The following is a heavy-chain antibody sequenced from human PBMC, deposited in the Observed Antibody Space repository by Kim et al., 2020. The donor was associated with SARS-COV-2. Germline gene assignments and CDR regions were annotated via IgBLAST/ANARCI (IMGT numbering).Heavy chain of an antibody. V-gene: IGHV3-15*01. Sequence: GGSLRLSCAASGFTFSNAWMNWVRQAPGKGLEWVGRIKSKTDGGTTDYAAPVKGRFTLSRDDSKKTLYMQMNSLKTEDTAVYFCTTSRDYDILTGYFNYWGQGTLVTVPS. D-gene: IGHD3-9*01. J-gene: IGHJ4*02. CDR1: GFTFSNAW. CDR3: TTSRDYDILTGYFNY. CDR2: IKSKTDGGTT.